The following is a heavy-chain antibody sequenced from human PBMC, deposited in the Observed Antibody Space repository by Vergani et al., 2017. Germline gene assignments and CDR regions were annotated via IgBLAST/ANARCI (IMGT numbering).Heavy chain of an antibody. Sequence: QLVESGPEVKKPGTSVKVSCKASGFTFTSSAMQWVRQARGQRLEWIGWIVVGSGNTNYAQKFQERVTITRDMSTSTAYMELSSLRSEDTDVYYCAAARRGDYYGMDVWGQGTTVTVSS. CDR1: GFTFTSSA. CDR3: AAARRGDYYGMDV. CDR2: IVVGSGNT. D-gene: IGHD3-10*01. V-gene: IGHV1-58*02. J-gene: IGHJ6*02.